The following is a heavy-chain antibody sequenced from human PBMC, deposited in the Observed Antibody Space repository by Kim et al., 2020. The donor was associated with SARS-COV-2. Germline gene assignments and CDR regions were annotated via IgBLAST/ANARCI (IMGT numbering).Heavy chain of an antibody. D-gene: IGHD7-27*01. CDR2: T. CDR3: ARSGFNWGLDY. J-gene: IGHJ4*02. Sequence: TNYDQKFQGRLTMTRDTSIRTTYKELSRLGSDDTAVYYCARSGFNWGLDYWGQGTLVTVSS. V-gene: IGHV1-2*02.